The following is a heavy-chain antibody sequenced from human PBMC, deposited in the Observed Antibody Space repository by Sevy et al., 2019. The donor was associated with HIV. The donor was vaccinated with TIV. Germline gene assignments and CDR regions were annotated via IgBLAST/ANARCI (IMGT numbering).Heavy chain of an antibody. J-gene: IGHJ4*02. V-gene: IGHV4-34*01. Sequence: SETLSLTCAVYGGSFSGYYWSWIRQPPGKGLEWIGEINHSGSTNYNPSLKSRVTISVDTSKNQFSLKLSSVTAADTAVYYCAREGPRYDILTGYDPSYYYDSSAVDYWGQGTLVTVSS. D-gene: IGHD3-9*01. CDR2: INHSGST. CDR3: AREGPRYDILTGYDPSYYYDSSAVDY. CDR1: GGSFSGYY.